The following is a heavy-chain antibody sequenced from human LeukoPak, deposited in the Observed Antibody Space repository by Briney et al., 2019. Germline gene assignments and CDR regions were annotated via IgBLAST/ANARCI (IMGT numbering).Heavy chain of an antibody. CDR3: ARIGYSSSSLDF. Sequence: GGSLRLSCAASGFTFTNYWMTWVRQAPGKGLEWVANIKQDGSVKYYVDSVKGRFTISRDNAKNSLYLQMNSLRAEDTAIYNCARIGYSSSSLDFWGRGTLVTVSS. V-gene: IGHV3-7*03. J-gene: IGHJ4*02. CDR1: GFTFTNYW. D-gene: IGHD6-6*01. CDR2: IKQDGSVK.